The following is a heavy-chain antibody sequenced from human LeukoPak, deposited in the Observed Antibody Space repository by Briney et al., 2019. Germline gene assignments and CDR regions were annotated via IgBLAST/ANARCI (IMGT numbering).Heavy chain of an antibody. D-gene: IGHD6-19*01. J-gene: IGHJ5*02. V-gene: IGHV4-34*01. Sequence: SETLSLTCAVYGGSFSDYYWNWIRQSPGKGLEWIGEINHTGSTNCSPSVKSRVTRSVDTSKNQFSLRLSSVTAADTAVYYCARLYSSGWYGSPNWFDPWGQGTLVTVSS. CDR3: ARLYSSGWYGSPNWFDP. CDR2: INHTGST. CDR1: GGSFSDYY.